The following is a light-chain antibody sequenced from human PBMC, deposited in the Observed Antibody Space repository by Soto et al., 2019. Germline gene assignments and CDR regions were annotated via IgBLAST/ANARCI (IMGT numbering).Light chain of an antibody. CDR1: QSMTSSY. CDR3: QQYGNSPET. V-gene: IGKV3-20*01. J-gene: IGKJ2*01. CDR2: DAS. Sequence: EIVLTQSPGTLSLSPGERATLSCRASQSMTSSYLAWYQQKPGQAPRLLIYDASSRATGIPDRFSGSGSGTDFTLNISRLEPEDFAVYYCQQYGNSPETFGQGTKLEIK.